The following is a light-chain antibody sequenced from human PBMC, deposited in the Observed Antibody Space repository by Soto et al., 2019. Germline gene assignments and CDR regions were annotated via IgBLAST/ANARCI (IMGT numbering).Light chain of an antibody. CDR2: DVT. CDR1: NDDIGDYNY. Sequence: QSALTQPASVSGSPGQSITISCTGSNDDIGDYNYVSWYQQHPGKAPKLMIYDVTNRPSGISNRFSGSKSGNTASLTISGLQAEDEADYYCSSYVSSRTYVFGTGTKLTVL. V-gene: IGLV2-14*03. CDR3: SSYVSSRTYV. J-gene: IGLJ1*01.